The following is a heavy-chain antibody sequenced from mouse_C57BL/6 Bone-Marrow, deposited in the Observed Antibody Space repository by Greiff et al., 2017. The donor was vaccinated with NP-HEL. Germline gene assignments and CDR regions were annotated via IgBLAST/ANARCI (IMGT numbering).Heavy chain of an antibody. CDR1: GFTFNTSA. V-gene: IGHV10-3*01. Sequence: DVKLVESGGGLVQPKGSLKLSCAASGFTFNTSAVHWVRQAPGKGLEWVARIRSKSSNYATYYADSVKDRFTISRDDSQSMLYLQMNNLKTEDTAMYYCVREGIYYGRGRYFDVWGTGTTVTVSS. D-gene: IGHD2-1*01. CDR2: IRSKSSNYAT. CDR3: VREGIYYGRGRYFDV. J-gene: IGHJ1*03.